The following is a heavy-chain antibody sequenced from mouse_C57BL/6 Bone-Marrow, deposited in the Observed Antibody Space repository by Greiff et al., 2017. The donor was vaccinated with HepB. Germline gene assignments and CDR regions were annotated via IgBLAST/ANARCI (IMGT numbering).Heavy chain of an antibody. V-gene: IGHV5-12*01. J-gene: IGHJ4*01. D-gene: IGHD1-1*01. CDR1: GFTFSDYY. CDR2: ISNGGGST. Sequence: EVKLVESGGGLVQPGGSLKLSCAASGFTFSDYYMYWVRQTPEKRLEWVAYISNGGGSTYYPDTVKGRFTISRDNAKNTLYLQMSRLKSEDTAMYYCARHILLLRGGYYAMDYWGQGTSVTVSS. CDR3: ARHILLLRGGYYAMDY.